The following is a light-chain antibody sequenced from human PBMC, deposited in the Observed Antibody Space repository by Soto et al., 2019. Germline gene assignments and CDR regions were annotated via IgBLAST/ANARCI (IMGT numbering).Light chain of an antibody. J-gene: IGKJ1*01. CDR3: QKYNCAPQT. CDR1: QGISNY. CDR2: AAS. Sequence: DIQMTQSPSSLSASVGDRVTITCRASQGISNYLAWYQQKPGKVPKLLIYAASTLQSGFPSRFSGGGSGTDFTLAISSLQPADVATYYCQKYNCAPQTFGQGTKLEIK. V-gene: IGKV1-27*01.